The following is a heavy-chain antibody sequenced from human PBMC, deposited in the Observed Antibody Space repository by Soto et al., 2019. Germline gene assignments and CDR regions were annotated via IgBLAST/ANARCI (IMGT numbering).Heavy chain of an antibody. D-gene: IGHD3-22*01. Sequence: QEQLVQSGAEVKKPGSSVKVSCKASGGLFSSSPISWVRQVPGQGLEWMGVIIPVFQTAYYTQRFQGRVTITADESTNTAYMELSSLRSEDTAIYYCARGGSGYTWFNEFWGQGNLVTVSS. CDR2: IIPVFQTA. J-gene: IGHJ4*02. CDR3: ARGGSGYTWFNEF. V-gene: IGHV1-69*01. CDR1: GGLFSSSP.